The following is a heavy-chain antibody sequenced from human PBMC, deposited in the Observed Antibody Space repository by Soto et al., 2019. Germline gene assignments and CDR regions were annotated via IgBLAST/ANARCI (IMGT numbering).Heavy chain of an antibody. CDR1: GGSIGGFY. J-gene: IGHJ5*02. D-gene: IGHD3-3*01. Sequence: SETLSLTCTVSGGSIGGFYGSWIRQPPGKGLEWIGNIYYNGNTNYNPSFKSRVTISVDTSKNQFSLKLSSVTAADTAVYYCARGGPPITVFGVVISWFDPWGQGTLVTVSS. V-gene: IGHV4-59*01. CDR2: IYYNGNT. CDR3: ARGGPPITVFGVVISWFDP.